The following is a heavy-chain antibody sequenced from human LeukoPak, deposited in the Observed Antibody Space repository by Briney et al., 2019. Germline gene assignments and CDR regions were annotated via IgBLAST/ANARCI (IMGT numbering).Heavy chain of an antibody. CDR3: ARGGSTWYLPFDY. CDR2: INSDGRST. J-gene: IGHJ4*02. D-gene: IGHD6-13*01. CDR1: GFTFSSYW. V-gene: IGHV3-74*01. Sequence: GGSLRLSCAASGFTFSSYWVHWVRQAPGKGLVWVSRINSDGRSTDYADSVKGRFSISRDNAKNILYLHMSSLRAEDTAVYYCARGGSTWYLPFDYWGQGTLVTVSS.